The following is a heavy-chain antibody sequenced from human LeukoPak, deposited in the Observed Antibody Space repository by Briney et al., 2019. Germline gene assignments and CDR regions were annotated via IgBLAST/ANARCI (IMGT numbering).Heavy chain of an antibody. CDR3: AKGLIRNQLLQTYFDF. Sequence: GGSLRLSCAAYGFTLSSYAMTWVRQAPGKGLEWVSGSCAGGSTYYADSVKGRFTISRDNSKNTLYLQMNSLRAEDTAVYSCAKGLIRNQLLQTYFDFWGQGTVVTVSS. D-gene: IGHD2-2*01. CDR1: GFTLSSYA. J-gene: IGHJ4*02. CDR2: SCAGGST. V-gene: IGHV3-23*01.